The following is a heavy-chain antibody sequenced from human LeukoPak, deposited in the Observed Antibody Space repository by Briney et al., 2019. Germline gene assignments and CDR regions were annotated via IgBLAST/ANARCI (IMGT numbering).Heavy chain of an antibody. D-gene: IGHD3-10*01. V-gene: IGHV3-7*01. CDR2: IKQDGSEK. CDR3: ARDGGWAVRGADY. Sequence: GGSLRLSCAASGFTFSDYWMTWVRQAPGKGLEWVANIKQDGSEKYYVDSVKGRFTISRDSAKNSLYLQMNSLRAEDTAVYYCARDGGWAVRGADYWGQGTLVTVSS. J-gene: IGHJ4*02. CDR1: GFTFSDYW.